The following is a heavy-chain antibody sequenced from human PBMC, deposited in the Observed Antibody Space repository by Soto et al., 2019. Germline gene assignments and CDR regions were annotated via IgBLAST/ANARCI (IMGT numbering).Heavy chain of an antibody. CDR2: IKQDGSEK. V-gene: IGHV3-7*05. D-gene: IGHD3-10*01. CDR3: AGGGCGESAS. CDR1: EFTFSTYW. J-gene: IGHJ4*02. Sequence: EVQLVESGGGLVQPGGSLRLSCAVSEFTFSTYWMTWVRQAPGKGLEWVANIKQDGSEKNYLESLRGRFTISSDNAKKSLYLEMNSLRASDTAVYYCAGGGCGESASWGQGTLVTVS.